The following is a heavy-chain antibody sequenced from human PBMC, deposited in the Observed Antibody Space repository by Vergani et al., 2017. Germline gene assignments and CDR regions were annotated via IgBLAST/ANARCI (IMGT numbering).Heavy chain of an antibody. J-gene: IGHJ4*02. CDR3: AIINNVVAALFDY. CDR2: ISSSSSTI. V-gene: IGHV3-48*01. CDR1: GFTFSSYS. Sequence: EVQLVESGGGLVQPGGFLRLSCAASGFTFSSYSMNWVRQAPGKGLEWVSYISSSSSTIYYADSVKGRFTISRDNAKNSLYLQMNSLRAEDTAVYYCAIINNVVAALFDYWGQGTLVTVSS. D-gene: IGHD2-15*01.